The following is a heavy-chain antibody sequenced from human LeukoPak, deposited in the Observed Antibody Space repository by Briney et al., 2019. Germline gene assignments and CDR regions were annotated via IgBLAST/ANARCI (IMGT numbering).Heavy chain of an antibody. J-gene: IGHJ3*02. D-gene: IGHD7-27*01. CDR1: GFTFSSYG. CDR3: AKLPGPMNPRAFDT. Sequence: PGGSLRLSCAASGFTFSSYGMHWVRQAPGKGLEWVAVISSDGSNKYYADSVKGRFTISRDNSKNTLYLQMNSLRAEDTAVYYCAKLPGPMNPRAFDTWGQGTMVTVYS. V-gene: IGHV3-30*18. CDR2: ISSDGSNK.